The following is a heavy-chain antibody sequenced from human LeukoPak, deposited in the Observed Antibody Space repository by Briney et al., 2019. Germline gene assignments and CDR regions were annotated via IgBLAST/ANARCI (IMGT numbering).Heavy chain of an antibody. J-gene: IGHJ5*02. D-gene: IGHD3-10*01. CDR2: IDTSGSI. CDR1: CGSISSYY. V-gene: IGHV4-4*07. Sequence: PSETLSLTCTVSCGSISSYYWSWIRQPAGEGLEWIGRIDTSGSITSKPSLRSRISMSVDTSKNQFSLKLSSVTAADTAVYYCARDSGTTGEVKCDPWGQGTLVTVSS. CDR3: ARDSGTTGEVKCDP.